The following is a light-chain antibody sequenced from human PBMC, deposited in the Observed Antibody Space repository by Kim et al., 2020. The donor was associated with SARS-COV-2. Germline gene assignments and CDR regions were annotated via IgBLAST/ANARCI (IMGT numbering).Light chain of an antibody. CDR3: TSYTNRSRWV. V-gene: IGLV2-14*01. Sequence: QSALTQPASVSGSPGQSITISCSGTSSDVGGYNYVSWYQQHPATAPKLMIYDVSKRPSGVSHRFSGSKSGNTASLTISGLQAEDEADYYCTSYTNRSRWVFGGGTKLTVL. J-gene: IGLJ3*02. CDR1: SSDVGGYNY. CDR2: DVS.